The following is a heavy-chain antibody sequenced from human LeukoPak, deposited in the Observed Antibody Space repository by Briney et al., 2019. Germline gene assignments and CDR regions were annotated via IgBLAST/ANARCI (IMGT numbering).Heavy chain of an antibody. D-gene: IGHD6-13*01. V-gene: IGHV3-21*01. CDR3: ARIFGQSNSWCFDS. Sequence: GGSLRLSCAASGFPFSSYSMNWVRQAPGKGLEWVSSISSSSSYIYYADSVKGRFTISRDNSRNTLFLQMNDQRVDRTALYFYARIFGQSNSWCFDSWGQGTLVTVSS. CDR1: GFPFSSYS. J-gene: IGHJ4*02. CDR2: ISSSSSYI.